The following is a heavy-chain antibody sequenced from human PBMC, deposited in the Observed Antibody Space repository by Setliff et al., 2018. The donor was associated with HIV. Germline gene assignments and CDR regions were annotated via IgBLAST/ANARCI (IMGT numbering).Heavy chain of an antibody. V-gene: IGHV1-69*13. D-gene: IGHD3-3*01. J-gene: IGHJ4*02. CDR2: IVPVFRTV. CDR1: GGSFYSYA. Sequence: SVKVSCKASGGSFYSYAFTWVRQAPGQGLEWVGGIVPVFRTVNYSEKLQGRVTITADESTSTSYMELNSLTSDDTAVYYCATGPKKGVDILPPDSWGQGTLVTLSS. CDR3: ATGPKKGVDILPPDS.